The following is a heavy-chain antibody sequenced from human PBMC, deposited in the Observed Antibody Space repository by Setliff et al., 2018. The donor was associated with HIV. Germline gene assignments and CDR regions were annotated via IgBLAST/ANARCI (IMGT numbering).Heavy chain of an antibody. J-gene: IGHJ4*02. CDR2: IVDSGST. CDR1: GGSLTNYY. Sequence: LSLTCTLYGGSLTNYYWTWIRQSPGEGLEWIGEIVDSGSTTYNPSLKSRVTISLDTSKKQFSLKLKSVTAADTAVYFCARRVVHTSPSDPSGLYFDFWGQGTLVTVSS. CDR3: ARRVVHTSPSDPSGLYFDF. D-gene: IGHD2-2*01. V-gene: IGHV4-34*12.